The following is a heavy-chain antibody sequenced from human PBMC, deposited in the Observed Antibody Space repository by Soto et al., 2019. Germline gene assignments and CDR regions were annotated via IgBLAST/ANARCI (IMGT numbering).Heavy chain of an antibody. CDR2: ISSSSSYI. D-gene: IGHD3-9*01. J-gene: IGHJ4*02. Sequence: GGSLRLSCAASGFTFSSYSMNWVRQAPGKGLEWVSSISSSSSYIYYADSVKGRFTISRDNAKNSLYLQMNSLRAEDTAVYYCARVYFDWLFYDYWGQGTLVTVSS. CDR3: ARVYFDWLFYDY. V-gene: IGHV3-21*01. CDR1: GFTFSSYS.